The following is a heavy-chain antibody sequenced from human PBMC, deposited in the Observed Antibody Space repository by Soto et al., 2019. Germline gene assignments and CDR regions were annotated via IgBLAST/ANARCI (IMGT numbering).Heavy chain of an antibody. V-gene: IGHV4-59*01. CDR3: GRQVTIGTSYYYCPMDV. Sequence: SETLSLTCTVSGGSISTYYWNWIRQPPGKGLEWIGYIHYSGDTYYNPSLKSRVIISLDTSKNQFSLRLGSVTAADTAVSYCGRQVTIGTSYYYCPMDVWGQVTTGVVSS. CDR1: GGSISTYY. CDR2: IHYSGDT. J-gene: IGHJ6*02. D-gene: IGHD2-21*02.